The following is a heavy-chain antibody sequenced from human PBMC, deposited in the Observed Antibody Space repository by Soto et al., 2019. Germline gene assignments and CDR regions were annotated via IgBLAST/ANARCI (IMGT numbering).Heavy chain of an antibody. CDR2: IYYSGST. Sequence: SESLSLTCTVSGGSISSGGYYWSWIRQHPGKGLEWIGYIYYSGSTYYNPSLKSRVTISVDTSKNQFSLKLSSVTAADTAVYYCASLNCGGDCYPDYWGQGALVTVSS. V-gene: IGHV4-31*03. CDR3: ASLNCGGDCYPDY. D-gene: IGHD2-21*02. CDR1: GGSISSGGYY. J-gene: IGHJ4*02.